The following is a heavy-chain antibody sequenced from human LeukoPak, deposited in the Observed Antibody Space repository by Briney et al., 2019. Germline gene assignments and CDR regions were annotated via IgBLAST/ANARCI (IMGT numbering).Heavy chain of an antibody. CDR2: IKQDGSEK. J-gene: IGHJ4*02. V-gene: IGHV3-7*01. CDR1: GFTFSSYW. CDR3: ARDPGCSSTSGQYYFDY. Sequence: PGGSLRLSCAASGFTFSSYWMSWVRQAPGKGLEWVANIKQDGSEKYYVDSVKGRFTISRDNAKNSLYLQMNSLRAEDTAVYYCARDPGCSSTSGQYYFDYWGQRTLVTVSS. D-gene: IGHD2-2*01.